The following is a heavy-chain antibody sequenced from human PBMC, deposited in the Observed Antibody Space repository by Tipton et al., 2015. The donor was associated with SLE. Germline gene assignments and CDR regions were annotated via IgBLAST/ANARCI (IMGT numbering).Heavy chain of an antibody. CDR1: GFTSSCYS. Sequence: SLRLSCAASGFTSSCYSLNWVRQAPGKGMEWVSSISSSSSYIYYADSVKGRFTISRDNAKNPLYLQMNSLRAEDTAVYYCARDQESYCGGDCWEYYYYYYMDVWGKGTTVTVSS. V-gene: IGHV3-21*01. CDR2: ISSSSSYI. J-gene: IGHJ6*03. D-gene: IGHD2-21*01. CDR3: ARDQESYCGGDCWEYYYYYYMDV.